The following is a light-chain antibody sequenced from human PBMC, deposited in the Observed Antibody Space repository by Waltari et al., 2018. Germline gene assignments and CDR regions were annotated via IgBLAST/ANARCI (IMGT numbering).Light chain of an antibody. CDR3: MQALQTPPWT. Sequence: EIVMTQSPLSLPVTPGEPASISCRSSQSLLHSNGYNYLDWYLQKPGQSPQLLIYLGSNRASRVPDRFSGSGSGTDFTLKISRVEAEDVGVYYCMQALQTPPWTFGQGTKVEIK. CDR2: LGS. CDR1: QSLLHSNGYNY. V-gene: IGKV2-28*01. J-gene: IGKJ1*01.